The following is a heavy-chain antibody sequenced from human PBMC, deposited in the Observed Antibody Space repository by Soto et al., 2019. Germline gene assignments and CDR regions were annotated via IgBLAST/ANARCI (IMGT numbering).Heavy chain of an antibody. V-gene: IGHV4-39*01. Sequence: SETLSLTCTVSGGSISSSSYYWGWIRQPPGKGLEWIGSIYYSGSTYYNPSLKSRVTISVDTSKNQFSLKLSSVTAADTAVYYCASVVYSSSWYLYYFDYWGQGTLVTVSS. CDR2: IYYSGST. D-gene: IGHD6-13*01. CDR3: ASVVYSSSWYLYYFDY. J-gene: IGHJ4*02. CDR1: GGSISSSSYY.